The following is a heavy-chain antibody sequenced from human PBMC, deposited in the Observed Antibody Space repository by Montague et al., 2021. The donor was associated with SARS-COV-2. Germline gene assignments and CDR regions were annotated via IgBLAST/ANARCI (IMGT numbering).Heavy chain of an antibody. CDR3: ARDYSHCSGGSCVFDY. V-gene: IGHV4-4*07. D-gene: IGHD2-15*01. CDR1: GGSISNYY. CDR2: IYSSGST. J-gene: IGHJ4*02. Sequence: SETLSLTCTVSGGSISNYYWSWIRQPAGKGLEWIGRIYSSGSTNXXPSLKGRISMSVDTSKNQFSLKLSSVTAADTAIYYCARDYSHCSGGSCVFDYWGQGTLVTVSS.